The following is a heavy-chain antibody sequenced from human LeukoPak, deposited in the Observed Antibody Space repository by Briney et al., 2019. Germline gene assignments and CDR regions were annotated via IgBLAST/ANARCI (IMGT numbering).Heavy chain of an antibody. CDR3: ASSTVTTRGVSAFDL. V-gene: IGHV3-33*01. CDR2: IWYDGSNK. J-gene: IGHJ3*01. CDR1: GFIFSTYG. D-gene: IGHD4-17*01. Sequence: GGSLRLSCAASGFIFSTYGMRWVRQAPGKGLEWVAIIWYDGSNKYYADSVKGRFTISRDNSKNTLYLQINSLRAEDTAVYFCASSTVTTRGVSAFDLWGQGTLVTVSS.